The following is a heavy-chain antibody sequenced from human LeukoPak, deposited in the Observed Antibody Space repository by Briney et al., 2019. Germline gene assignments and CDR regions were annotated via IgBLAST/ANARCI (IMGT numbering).Heavy chain of an antibody. CDR3: AKDHGRRYIAAARYTFDY. CDR2: IRYDGSNK. V-gene: IGHV3-30*02. Sequence: GGSLRLSCAASGFTFSSYGMHWVRQAPGKGLEWVAFIRYDGSNKYYADSVKGRLTFSRDNSKNTLYLQINSPRAEDTAVYYCAKDHGRRYIAAARYTFDYWGQGTLVTVSS. D-gene: IGHD6-25*01. CDR1: GFTFSSYG. J-gene: IGHJ4*02.